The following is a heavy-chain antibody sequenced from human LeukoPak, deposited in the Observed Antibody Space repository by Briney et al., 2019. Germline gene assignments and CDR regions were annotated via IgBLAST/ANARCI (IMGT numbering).Heavy chain of an antibody. CDR1: GYTFTSYG. CDR3: ARVHPGGSWGRELDY. D-gene: IGHD1-26*01. Sequence: ASVKVSCKASGYTFTSYGISWVRQAPGQGLEWMGWISAYNGNTNYAQKLQGRVTMTTDTSTSTAYMELRSLRSDDTAVYYCARVHPGGSWGRELDYWGQGTLVTASS. V-gene: IGHV1-18*01. J-gene: IGHJ4*02. CDR2: ISAYNGNT.